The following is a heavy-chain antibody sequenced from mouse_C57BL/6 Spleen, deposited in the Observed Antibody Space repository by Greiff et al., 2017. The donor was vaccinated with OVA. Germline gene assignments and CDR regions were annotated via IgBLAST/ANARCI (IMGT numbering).Heavy chain of an antibody. D-gene: IGHD2-4*01. CDR3: ARDGDYDGEWFAY. CDR2: ISDGGSYT. V-gene: IGHV5-4*01. Sequence: EVHLVESGGGLVKPGGSLKLSCAASGFTFSSYAMSWVRQTPEKRLEWVATISDGGSYTYYPDNVKGRFTISRDNAKNNLYLQMSHLKSEDTAMYYCARDGDYDGEWFAYWGQGTLVTVSA. CDR1: GFTFSSYA. J-gene: IGHJ3*01.